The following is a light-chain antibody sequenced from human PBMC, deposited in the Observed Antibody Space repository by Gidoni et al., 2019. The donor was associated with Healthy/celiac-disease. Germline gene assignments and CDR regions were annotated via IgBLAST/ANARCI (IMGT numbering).Light chain of an antibody. CDR3: GTWDSSLSAVV. Sequence: QSVSTQPPSVSAARGQKVTISCSGSSSNIGNNYVSWYQQLPGTAPKLLIYDNNKRPSGIPDRFSGSKSGTSATLGITGLQTGDEADYYCGTWDSSLSAVVFGGGTKLTVL. CDR1: SSNIGNNY. V-gene: IGLV1-51*01. J-gene: IGLJ2*01. CDR2: DNN.